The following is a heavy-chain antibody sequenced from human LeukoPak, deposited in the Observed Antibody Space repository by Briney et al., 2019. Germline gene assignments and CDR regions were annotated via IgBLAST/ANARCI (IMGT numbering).Heavy chain of an antibody. CDR3: ARVGVNYYYDSSGYYLAGDAFDI. Sequence: SQTLSLTCTVSGGSISSGSYYWSWIRQPAGKGLEWIGRIYTSGSTNYNPSLKSRVTISVDTSKNHFSLKLSSVTAADTAVYYCARVGVNYYYDSSGYYLAGDAFDIWGQGTMVTVSS. J-gene: IGHJ3*02. V-gene: IGHV4-61*02. D-gene: IGHD3-22*01. CDR1: GGSISSGSYY. CDR2: IYTSGST.